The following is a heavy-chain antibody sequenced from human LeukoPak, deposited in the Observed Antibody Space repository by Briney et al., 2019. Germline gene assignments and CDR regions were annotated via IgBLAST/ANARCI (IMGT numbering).Heavy chain of an antibody. CDR3: ARSYSSGYSFFDF. D-gene: IGHD3-22*01. Sequence: GESLKISCRGSGYSFTTYWIGWVRQMPGKGLEWMGIIYPGDSDTRYTPSFQGQVTLSADKSTSTAYLQWSSLKASDTAMYYCARSYSSGYSFFDFWGQGTLVTVSS. V-gene: IGHV5-51*01. CDR1: GYSFTTYW. CDR2: IYPGDSDT. J-gene: IGHJ4*02.